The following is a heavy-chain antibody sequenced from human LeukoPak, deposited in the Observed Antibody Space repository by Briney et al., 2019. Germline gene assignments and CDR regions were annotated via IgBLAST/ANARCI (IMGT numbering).Heavy chain of an antibody. CDR1: GYTFSVYW. CDR3: TRGVLLQGRGAFDI. J-gene: IGHJ3*02. D-gene: IGHD2-15*01. V-gene: IGHV1-2*02. Sequence: GASVKVSCKASGYTFSVYWIHWVRLAPGQGPEWMGWINPNSGGTTFAQKFQGRVTMTRDTSISTAYMELSSLNSDDTAVYYCTRGVLLQGRGAFDIWGQGTMVTVSS. CDR2: INPNSGGT.